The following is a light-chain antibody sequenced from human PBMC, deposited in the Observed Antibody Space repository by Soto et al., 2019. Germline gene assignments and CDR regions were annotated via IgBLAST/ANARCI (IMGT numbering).Light chain of an antibody. J-gene: IGKJ4*01. CDR1: QSVSSD. V-gene: IGKV3-15*01. CDR3: QQYNQWPPLT. Sequence: EILMTQSPATLSASLGERVTLSCRASQSVSSDLAWYQQKPGQAPRLLMYGASTRASAIPARFSGSGSGTAFTLTISSLHSDDFAVYYCQQYNQWPPLTFGGGTKVDIK. CDR2: GAS.